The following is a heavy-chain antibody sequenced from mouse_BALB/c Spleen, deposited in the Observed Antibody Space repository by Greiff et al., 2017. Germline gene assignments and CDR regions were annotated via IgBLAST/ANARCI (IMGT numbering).Heavy chain of an antibody. CDR2: ISSGGSP. J-gene: IGHJ4*01. CDR1: GFTFSSYA. V-gene: IGHV5-6-5*01. Sequence: EVKLVESGGGLVKPGGSLKLSCAASGFTFSSYAMSWVRQTPEKRLEWVASISSGGSPYYPDSVKGRFTISRDNARNILYLQMSSLRSEDTAMYYCARGERNYYGIYAMDYWGQGTSVTVSS. D-gene: IGHD1-2*01. CDR3: ARGERNYYGIYAMDY.